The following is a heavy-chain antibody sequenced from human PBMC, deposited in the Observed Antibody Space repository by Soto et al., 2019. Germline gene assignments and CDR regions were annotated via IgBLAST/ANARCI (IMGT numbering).Heavy chain of an antibody. D-gene: IGHD3-22*01. CDR3: AKGDSSGYYYCDF. CDR2: ISYDGSIQ. J-gene: IGHJ4*02. Sequence: SLRLSCAASGFTFTSYGMHWVRQAPGKGLEWVAVISYDGSIQYYTDSVKGRFTISRDNSKNTLYLQMNSLRAEDTAVYHCAKGDSSGYYYCDFWGLGTMGIVSA. CDR1: GFTFTSYG. V-gene: IGHV3-30*18.